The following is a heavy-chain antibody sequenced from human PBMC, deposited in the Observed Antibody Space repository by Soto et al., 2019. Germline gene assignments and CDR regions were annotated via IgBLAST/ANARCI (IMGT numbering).Heavy chain of an antibody. D-gene: IGHD3-3*01. CDR1: GYTFTSYY. Sequence: ASVKVSCKASGYTFTSYYMHWVRQAPGQGLEWMGIINPSGGSTSYAQKFQGRVTMTRDTSTSTVYMELSSLRSEDTAVYYCARGVTIFGVVILAPVVDYWGQGTLVTVSS. CDR2: INPSGGST. J-gene: IGHJ4*02. CDR3: ARGVTIFGVVILAPVVDY. V-gene: IGHV1-46*03.